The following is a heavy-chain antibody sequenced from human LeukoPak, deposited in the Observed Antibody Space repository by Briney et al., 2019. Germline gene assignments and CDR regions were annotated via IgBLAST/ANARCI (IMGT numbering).Heavy chain of an antibody. CDR1: GFTFDDYA. V-gene: IGHV3-9*01. D-gene: IGHD4-17*01. Sequence: GGSLRLSCAASGFTFDDYAMHWVRQAPGKGLEWVSGISWNSGSIGYADSVKGRFTISRDNSKNTLYLQMNSLRAEDTAVYYCAKDQLYGDYSDYWGQGTLVTVSS. CDR3: AKDQLYGDYSDY. CDR2: ISWNSGSI. J-gene: IGHJ4*02.